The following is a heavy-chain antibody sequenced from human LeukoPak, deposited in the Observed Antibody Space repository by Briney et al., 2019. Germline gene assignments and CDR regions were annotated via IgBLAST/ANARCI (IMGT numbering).Heavy chain of an antibody. D-gene: IGHD4-23*01. Sequence: PSETLSLTCTVSGGSISSGSYYWSWIRQPAGKGLEWIGSIYYSGSTYYNPSLKSRVTISVDTSMNQFSLKLSSVTAADTAVYYCARVFLKDLLYGGNSKYYFDYWGQGTLVTVSS. CDR2: IYYSGST. J-gene: IGHJ4*02. CDR3: ARVFLKDLLYGGNSKYYFDY. CDR1: GGSISSGSYY. V-gene: IGHV4-39*07.